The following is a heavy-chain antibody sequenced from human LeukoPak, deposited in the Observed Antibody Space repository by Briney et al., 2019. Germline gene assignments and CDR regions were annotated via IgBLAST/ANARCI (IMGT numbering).Heavy chain of an antibody. CDR3: AKDNGESGYFDY. V-gene: IGHV3-30*18. CDR1: GFTFNSYG. Sequence: PGGSLRLSCAASGFTFNSYGMHWVPQAPGKGLEWVAVISYDGSNKYYADSVKGRFAISRDNSKNTLYLQMNSLRAEDTAVYYCAKDNGESGYFDYWGQGTLVTVSS. D-gene: IGHD1-26*01. CDR2: ISYDGSNK. J-gene: IGHJ4*02.